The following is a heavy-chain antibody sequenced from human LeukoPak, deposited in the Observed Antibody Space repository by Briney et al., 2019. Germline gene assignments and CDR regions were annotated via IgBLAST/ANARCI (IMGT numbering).Heavy chain of an antibody. CDR1: GGSISSYY. CDR3: ARHPPRYYDFWSGYYSTFDP. D-gene: IGHD3-3*01. Sequence: SETLSLTCTVSGGSISSYYWSWIRQPAGKGLEWIGRIYTSGSTNYNPSLKSRVTMSVDTSKNQFSLKLSSVTAADTAVYYCARHPPRYYDFWSGYYSTFDPWGQGTLVTVSS. J-gene: IGHJ5*02. V-gene: IGHV4-4*07. CDR2: IYTSGST.